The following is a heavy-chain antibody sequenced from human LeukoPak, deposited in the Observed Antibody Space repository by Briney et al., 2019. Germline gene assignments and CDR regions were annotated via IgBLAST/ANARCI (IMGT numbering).Heavy chain of an antibody. CDR3: ASLEGRGVVVPAAISPGYYYYMDV. CDR2: ISSSSSYI. J-gene: IGHJ6*03. D-gene: IGHD2-2*02. Sequence: GGSLRLSCAASGFTFSSYSMNWVRQAPGKGLEWVSSISSSSSYIYYADSVKGRFTISRDNAKNSLYLQLNSLRAEDTAVYYCASLEGRGVVVPAAISPGYYYYMDVWGKGTTVTVSS. V-gene: IGHV3-21*01. CDR1: GFTFSSYS.